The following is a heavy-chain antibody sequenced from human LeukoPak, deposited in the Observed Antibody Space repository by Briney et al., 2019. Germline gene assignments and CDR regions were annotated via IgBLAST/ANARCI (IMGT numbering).Heavy chain of an antibody. CDR1: GGSISSGDYY. J-gene: IGHJ2*01. CDR2: IYYSGST. V-gene: IGHV4-30-4*01. Sequence: PSETLSLTCTVSGGSISSGDYYWSWIRQPPGKGLEWIGYIYYSGSTYYNPSLKSRVTISVDTSKNQFSLKLSSVTAADTAVYYCARAAPGGYYDSSGYGSYWYFDLWGRGTPVTVSS. CDR3: ARAAPGGYYDSSGYGSYWYFDL. D-gene: IGHD3-22*01.